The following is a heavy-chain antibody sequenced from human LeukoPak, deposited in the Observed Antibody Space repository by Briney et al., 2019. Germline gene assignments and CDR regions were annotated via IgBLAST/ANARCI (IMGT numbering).Heavy chain of an antibody. J-gene: IGHJ4*02. D-gene: IGHD3-22*01. CDR2: ISGSGGST. V-gene: IGHV3-23*01. CDR3: AKHYYDSSGYYY. Sequence: PGGSLRLSCAASGFTFSSYAMSWVRQAPGEGLEWVSAISGSGGSTYYADSAKGRFTISRDNSKNTLYLQMNSLRAEDTAVYYCAKHYYDSSGYYYWGQGTLVTVSS. CDR1: GFTFSSYA.